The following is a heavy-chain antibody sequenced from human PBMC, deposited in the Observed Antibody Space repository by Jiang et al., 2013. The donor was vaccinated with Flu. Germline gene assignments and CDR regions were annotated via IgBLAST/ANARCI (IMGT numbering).Heavy chain of an antibody. CDR3: ARDSSLNWFDP. CDR1: GDSVSTNSAG. J-gene: IGHJ5*02. CDR2: TYYRSKWFN. Sequence: QTLSLTCAISGDSVSTNSAGWNWIRQSPSGGLEWLGRTYYRSKWFNDYAVSVKSRISINPDTSKNQFSLQLNSVTPEDTAVYYCARDSSLNWFDPWGQGTLVTVSS. V-gene: IGHV6-1*01.